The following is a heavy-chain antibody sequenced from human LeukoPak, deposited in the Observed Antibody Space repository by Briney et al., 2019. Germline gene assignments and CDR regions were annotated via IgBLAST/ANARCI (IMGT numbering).Heavy chain of an antibody. V-gene: IGHV1-69*05. J-gene: IGHJ3*02. CDR3: AMASPPPENDAFDI. CDR1: GGTFSSYA. CDR2: IIPIFGTA. Sequence: ASVKVSCKGSGGTFSSYAISWVRQAPGQGLECMGGIIPIFGTANYAQKFQGRVTITTDESTSTAYMELSSLRSEDTAVYYYAMASPPPENDAFDIWGQGTMVTVSS.